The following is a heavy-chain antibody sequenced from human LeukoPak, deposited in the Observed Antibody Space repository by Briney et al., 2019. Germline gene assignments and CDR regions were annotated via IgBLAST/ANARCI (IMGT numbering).Heavy chain of an antibody. V-gene: IGHV1-18*01. CDR1: GYTFTSYG. D-gene: IGHD3-10*01. CDR3: ATSLPNYYGSGSYYPPPYFDY. Sequence: GASVKVSCKASGYTFTSYGISWVRQAPGQGLEWMGWISAYNGNTNYAQKLQGRVTMTTDTSTSTAYMELRSLRSDDTAVYYCATSLPNYYGSGSYYPPPYFDYWGQGTLSPSPQ. J-gene: IGHJ4*02. CDR2: ISAYNGNT.